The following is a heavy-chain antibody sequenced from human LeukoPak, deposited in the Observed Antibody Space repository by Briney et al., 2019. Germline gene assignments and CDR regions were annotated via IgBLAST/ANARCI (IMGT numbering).Heavy chain of an antibody. D-gene: IGHD5-12*01. CDR3: ARVSGYDLIDY. Sequence: GASVKVSCKXSGYTFTSYGISWVRQSPGQGLEGMGWISAYNGNTNYAQKLQGRVTMTTDTSTSTAYMELRSLRSDDTAVYYCARVSGYDLIDYWGQGTLVTVSS. V-gene: IGHV1-18*01. CDR2: ISAYNGNT. CDR1: GYTFTSYG. J-gene: IGHJ4*02.